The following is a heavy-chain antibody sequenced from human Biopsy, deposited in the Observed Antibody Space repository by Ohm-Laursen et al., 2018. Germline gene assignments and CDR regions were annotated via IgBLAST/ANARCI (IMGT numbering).Heavy chain of an antibody. CDR1: GFTFSSHA. Sequence: SLRLSCTASGFTFSSHAMSWVRQAPGKGPECVSVINGIGGSTYYADPVKGRFTISRDNSRNTLYLQMNSLRADDTAMYYRARDLYDFCGGCPFDPWGQGTLVTVSP. D-gene: IGHD3-3*01. CDR2: INGIGGST. CDR3: ARDLYDFCGGCPFDP. V-gene: IGHV3-23*01. J-gene: IGHJ5*02.